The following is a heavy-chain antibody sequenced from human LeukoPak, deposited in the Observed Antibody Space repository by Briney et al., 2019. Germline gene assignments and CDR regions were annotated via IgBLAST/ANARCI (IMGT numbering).Heavy chain of an antibody. CDR1: GGSISSNTYS. D-gene: IGHD6-19*01. Sequence: ETLSLTCTVSGGSISSNTYSWGWIRQPPGKGLEWVSSISSSSSYIYYADSVKGRFTISRDNAKNSLYLQMNSLRVEDTAVYYCARSSGWPGRMDVWGTGTTVTVSS. CDR2: ISSSSSYI. J-gene: IGHJ6*04. CDR3: ARSSGWPGRMDV. V-gene: IGHV3-21*01.